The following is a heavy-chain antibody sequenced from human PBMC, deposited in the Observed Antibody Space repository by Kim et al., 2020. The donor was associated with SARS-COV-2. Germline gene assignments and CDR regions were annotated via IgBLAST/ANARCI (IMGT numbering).Heavy chain of an antibody. CDR1: GGSFSGYY. D-gene: IGHD5-12*01. CDR2: INHSGST. V-gene: IGHV4-34*01. CDR3: AISGYSGYDLNY. J-gene: IGHJ4*02. Sequence: SETLSLTCAVYGGSFSGYYWSWIRQPPGKGLEWIGEINHSGSTNYNPSLKSRVTISVDTSKNQFSLKLSSVTAADTAVYYCAISGYSGYDLNYWGQGTLVTVSS.